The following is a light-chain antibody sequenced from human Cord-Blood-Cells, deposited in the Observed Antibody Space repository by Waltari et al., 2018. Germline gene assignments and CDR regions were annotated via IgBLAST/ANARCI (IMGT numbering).Light chain of an antibody. CDR3: CSYAGSSTLV. J-gene: IGLJ2*01. CDR1: SSDVGSYNL. CDR2: EGS. Sequence: QSALTQPASVSGSPGQSITISCTGTSSDVGSYNLVSWYQQQPGKAPKLMIYEGSKRRSGVSNRCSGSKSGNTASLTISGRQAEDEADYYCCSYAGSSTLVFGGGTKLTVL. V-gene: IGLV2-23*01.